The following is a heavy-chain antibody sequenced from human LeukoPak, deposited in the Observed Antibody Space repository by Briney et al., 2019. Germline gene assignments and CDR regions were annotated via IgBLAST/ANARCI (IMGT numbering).Heavy chain of an antibody. CDR1: GFTFSSYE. CDR3: VRRFVGDAFDV. Sequence: PGGALRLSCAASGFTFSSYEMNWVRQAPAKELEWISYISSNGDTIYYPDSVKGRFTVSRDNAKNSLYLQMNSLRAEDTSIYYCVRRFVGDAFDVWGQGTVVTVSS. J-gene: IGHJ3*01. CDR2: ISSNGDTI. V-gene: IGHV3-48*03. D-gene: IGHD3-3*01.